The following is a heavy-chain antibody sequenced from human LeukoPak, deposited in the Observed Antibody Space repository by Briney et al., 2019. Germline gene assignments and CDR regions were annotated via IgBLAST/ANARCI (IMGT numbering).Heavy chain of an antibody. CDR3: ARENYYYYYIDV. CDR2: IYHSGMT. Sequence: SETLSLTCAVSGGSISSPNWWSWVRQPPGKGLEWIGEIYHSGMTNYKTSLKSRVTISVDTSKNQFSLKLSSVTAADTAVYYCARENYYYYYIDVWGKGTTVTVSS. V-gene: IGHV4-4*02. CDR1: GGSISSPNW. J-gene: IGHJ6*03.